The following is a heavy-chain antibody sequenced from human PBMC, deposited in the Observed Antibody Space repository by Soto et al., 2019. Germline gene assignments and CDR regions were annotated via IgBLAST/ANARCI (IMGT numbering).Heavy chain of an antibody. CDR1: GYTFTSYY. D-gene: IGHD6-6*01. CDR3: ARGTKGAARPMRFDY. V-gene: IGHV1-46*01. CDR2: INPSGGST. Sequence: ASVKVSCKASGYTFTSYYMHWVRQAPGQGLEWMGIINPSGGSTSYAQKFQGRVTMTRDTSTSTVYMELSSLRSEDTAVYYCARGTKGAARPMRFDYWGQGHLVTVSS. J-gene: IGHJ4*02.